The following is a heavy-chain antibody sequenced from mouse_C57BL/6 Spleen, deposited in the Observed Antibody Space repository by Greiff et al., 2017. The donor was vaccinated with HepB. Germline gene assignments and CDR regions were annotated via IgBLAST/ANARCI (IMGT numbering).Heavy chain of an antibody. D-gene: IGHD3-2*02. Sequence: VQLQESGAELARPGASVKVSCKASGYTFTSYGISWVKQRTGQGLEWIGEIYPRSGDTYYNEKFKGKATLTADKSSSTAYMELRSLASEDSAVYFCARSAQATDDYWGQGTTLTVSS. CDR2: IYPRSGDT. V-gene: IGHV1-81*01. J-gene: IGHJ2*01. CDR1: GYTFTSYG. CDR3: ARSAQATDDY.